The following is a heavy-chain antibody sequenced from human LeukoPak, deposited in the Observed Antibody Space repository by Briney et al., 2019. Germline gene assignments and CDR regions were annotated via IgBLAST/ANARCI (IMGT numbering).Heavy chain of an antibody. CDR1: GFMFGDFG. CDR2: ISSGSAFI. CDR3: VRGQGYCSSSRCSPGYYMDV. J-gene: IGHJ6*03. V-gene: IGHV3-21*01. D-gene: IGHD2-2*01. Sequence: GGSLRLSCAASGFMFGDFGMNWVRQAPGKGPEWVSFISSGSAFINYADSVKGRFTISRDNAKNSLYLQMNSLRAEDTAVFYCVRGQGYCSSSRCSPGYYMDVWGKGTMVTVSS.